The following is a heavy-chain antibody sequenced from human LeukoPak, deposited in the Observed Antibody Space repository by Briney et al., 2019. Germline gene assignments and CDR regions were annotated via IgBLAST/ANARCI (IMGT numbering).Heavy chain of an antibody. V-gene: IGHV4-30-4*01. CDR3: AREFYGMDV. CDR2: IYYSGST. J-gene: IGHJ6*02. CDR1: RGSISSGDYY. Sequence: SQTLSLTCTVSRGSISSGDYYWSWIRQPPGKGLEWIGHIYYSGSTHYSPSLKSRVTISVDTSKNQFSLKLSSVNAADTAVNYCAREFYGMDVWGQGTTVTVSS.